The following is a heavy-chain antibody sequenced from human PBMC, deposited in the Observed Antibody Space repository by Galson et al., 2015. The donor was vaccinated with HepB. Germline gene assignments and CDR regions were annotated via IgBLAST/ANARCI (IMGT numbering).Heavy chain of an antibody. D-gene: IGHD3-3*01. V-gene: IGHV4-34*01. J-gene: IGHJ5*02. Sequence: LSLTCAAYGGSFSGSYWTWIRQPPGKGLEWIGEINPSGNTNYTPSLKSRVTIPVETSKNWFSLKLSSVSAADTAVYYCARAVYYDFWNWFVPWGQGTLVTVSS. CDR3: ARAVYYDFWNWFVP. CDR1: GGSFSGSY. CDR2: INPSGNT.